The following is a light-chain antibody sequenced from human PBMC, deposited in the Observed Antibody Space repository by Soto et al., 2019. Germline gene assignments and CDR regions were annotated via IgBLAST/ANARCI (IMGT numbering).Light chain of an antibody. Sequence: DIQMTQSPSTLSASVGDRVTITCRASQSISPWLAWYQQKPGKAPKLLIFDVSNLESGVPSSFSGSGSGTEFTLTNISLQPDDFATYYCLQYHTYRTFGQGTNVEVK. CDR3: LQYHTYRT. CDR1: QSISPW. J-gene: IGKJ1*01. CDR2: DVS. V-gene: IGKV1-5*01.